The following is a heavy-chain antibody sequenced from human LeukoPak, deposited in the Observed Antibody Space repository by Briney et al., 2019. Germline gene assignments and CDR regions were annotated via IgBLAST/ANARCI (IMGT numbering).Heavy chain of an antibody. J-gene: IGHJ3*02. D-gene: IGHD3-22*01. CDR2: ISGSGGST. V-gene: IGHV3-23*01. Sequence: GGSLRPSCAASGFTFSSYAMSWVRQAPGKGLEWVSAISGSGGSTYYADSVKGRFTISRHNSKNTLYLQMNSLGAEDTAVYYCARDDSSGYYEFDIWGQGTMVTVSS. CDR3: ARDDSSGYYEFDI. CDR1: GFTFSSYA.